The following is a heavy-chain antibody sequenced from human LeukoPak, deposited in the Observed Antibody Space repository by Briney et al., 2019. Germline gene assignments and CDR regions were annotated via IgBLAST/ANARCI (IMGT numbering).Heavy chain of an antibody. Sequence: GASVKVSCKASGYTFTSYYMHWVRQAPGQGLEWMGIINPSGGSTSYARKFEGRVTMTRDMSTSTVYMELSSLRSEDTAVYYCAKDRRIVVVTAIDYWGQGTLVTVSS. CDR3: AKDRRIVVVTAIDY. D-gene: IGHD2-21*02. CDR1: GYTFTSYY. CDR2: INPSGGST. V-gene: IGHV1-46*01. J-gene: IGHJ4*02.